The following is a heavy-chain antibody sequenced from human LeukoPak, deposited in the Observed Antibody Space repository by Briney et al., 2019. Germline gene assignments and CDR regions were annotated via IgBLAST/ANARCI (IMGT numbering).Heavy chain of an antibody. D-gene: IGHD3-10*01. CDR1: GFTFSSYA. J-gene: IGHJ6*03. Sequence: GGSLRLSCAASGFTFSSYAMAWFGKAPGKGLRGVAVISYDGSNKYYADSVKGRFTISRDNSKNTLYLQMHSLRAEDTAVYYCARDSGSGSYRYYYYMDVWGKGTTVTVSS. CDR2: ISYDGSNK. V-gene: IGHV3-30*04. CDR3: ARDSGSGSYRYYYYMDV.